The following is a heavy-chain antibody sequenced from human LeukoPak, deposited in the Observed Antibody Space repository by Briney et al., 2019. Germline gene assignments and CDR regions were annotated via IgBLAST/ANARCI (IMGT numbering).Heavy chain of an antibody. CDR3: ARSSGYYYLFDY. Sequence: SETLSLTCTVSGGSISSYYWSWIRQPPGKGLEWIGYVYYSGSTNYNPSLKSRVTISVDTSKNQFSLKLSSVTAADTAVYYCARSSGYYYLFDYWGQGTLVTVSS. V-gene: IGHV4-59*01. J-gene: IGHJ4*02. CDR2: VYYSGST. CDR1: GGSISSYY. D-gene: IGHD3-22*01.